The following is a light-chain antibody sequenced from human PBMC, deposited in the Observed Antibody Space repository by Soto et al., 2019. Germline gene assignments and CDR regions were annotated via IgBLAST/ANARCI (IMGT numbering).Light chain of an antibody. CDR1: QSVSSN. CDR3: QQYQNSPRT. V-gene: IGKV3-20*01. J-gene: IGKJ1*01. Sequence: EIVLTQSPGTLSLSPGERATLSCRASQSVSSNLAWYQQKPGQAPRLLIYGVYTRAPGIPARFSGSGSGTDFTLTISRLEPADFAVYYCQQYQNSPRTFGQGTKVDIK. CDR2: GVY.